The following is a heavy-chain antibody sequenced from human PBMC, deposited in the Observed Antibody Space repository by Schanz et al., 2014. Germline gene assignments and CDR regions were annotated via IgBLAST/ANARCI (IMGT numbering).Heavy chain of an antibody. V-gene: IGHV3-23*04. CDR2: ISASGGDT. CDR1: GFTFSSYA. Sequence: EVQLVESGGGLVQPGGSLRLSCAASGFTFSSYAMSWVRQAPGKGLEWLSVISASGGDTYYADSVKGRFTISRDNSKNTLYLQMNSLRAEDTAVYFCAKDLGVDCGDGCFNWYFDLWGRGALVTVSS. CDR3: AKDLGVDCGDGCFNWYFDL. D-gene: IGHD2-21*02. J-gene: IGHJ2*01.